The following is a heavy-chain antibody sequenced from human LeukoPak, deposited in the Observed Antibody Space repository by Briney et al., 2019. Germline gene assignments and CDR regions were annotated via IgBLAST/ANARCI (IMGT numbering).Heavy chain of an antibody. Sequence: SETLSLTCTVSGGSISSYYWSWIRQPAGKGLEWIGRIYTSGSTNYNPPLKSRVTISSDAAENQFSLKLSSVTAADTAMYYCARGVSDFWSPYYYMDVWGKGTTVTVSS. CDR1: GGSISSYY. CDR2: IYTSGST. D-gene: IGHD3-3*01. CDR3: ARGVSDFWSPYYYMDV. J-gene: IGHJ6*03. V-gene: IGHV4-4*07.